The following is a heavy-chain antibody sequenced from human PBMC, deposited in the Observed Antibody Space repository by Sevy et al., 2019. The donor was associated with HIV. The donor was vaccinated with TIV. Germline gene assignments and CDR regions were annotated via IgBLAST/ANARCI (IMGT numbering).Heavy chain of an antibody. CDR3: AAGLTTLTADY. Sequence: ASVKVSCKVSGYTLTKLSMHWVRQAPGKGLEWMGGIDPEGGETMYAQKFQGGITMTGDTFTDTFYMEGISQGVEDTAVYYCAAGLTTLTADYWGQGTLVTVSS. J-gene: IGHJ4*02. CDR1: GYTLTKLS. V-gene: IGHV1-24*01. CDR2: IDPEGGET. D-gene: IGHD4-17*01.